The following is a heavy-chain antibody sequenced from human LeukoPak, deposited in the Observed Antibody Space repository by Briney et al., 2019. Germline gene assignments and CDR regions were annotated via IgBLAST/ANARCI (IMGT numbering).Heavy chain of an antibody. CDR3: ARDSVARGRWHRGAFDY. Sequence: SETLSLTCTVSGGSISSSSYYWGWIRQPPGKGLEWIGSIYHSGSTYYNPSLKSRVTISVDTSKNQFSLKLSSVTAADTAVYYCARDSVARGRWHRGAFDYWGQGTLVTVSS. J-gene: IGHJ4*02. CDR1: GGSISSSSYY. CDR2: IYHSGST. D-gene: IGHD4-23*01. V-gene: IGHV4-39*07.